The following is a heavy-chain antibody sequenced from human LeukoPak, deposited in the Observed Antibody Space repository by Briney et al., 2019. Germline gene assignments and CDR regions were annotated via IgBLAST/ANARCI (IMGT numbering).Heavy chain of an antibody. D-gene: IGHD6-19*01. CDR3: AREGMYSSTFYYYYYYMDV. V-gene: IGHV4-59*12. Sequence: PSETLSLTCSVSGDSINNYYWNWIRQPPGKGLEWIGYIYYSGSTRYNPSLQSRVTMSIGTSKTQFSLKLDSVTAADTAVYYCAREGMYSSTFYYYYYYMDVWGKGTTVTVSS. CDR2: IYYSGST. CDR1: GDSINNYY. J-gene: IGHJ6*03.